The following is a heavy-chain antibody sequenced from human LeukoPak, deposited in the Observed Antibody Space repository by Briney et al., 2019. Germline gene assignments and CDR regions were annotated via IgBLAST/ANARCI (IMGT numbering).Heavy chain of an antibody. CDR1: GGSVSSGSYY. D-gene: IGHD6-19*01. Sequence: SETLSLTCTVSGGSVSSGSYYWSWIRQPPGKGLEWIGYIYYSGSTNYNPSLKSRVTISVDTSKNQFSLQLNSVTPEDTAVYYCAREEYSSGWHHFDYWGQGTLVTVSS. CDR2: IYYSGST. CDR3: AREEYSSGWHHFDY. V-gene: IGHV4-61*01. J-gene: IGHJ4*02.